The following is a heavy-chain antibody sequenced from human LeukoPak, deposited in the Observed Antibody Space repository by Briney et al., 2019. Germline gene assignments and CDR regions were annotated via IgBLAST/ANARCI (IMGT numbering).Heavy chain of an antibody. CDR2: INHSGST. Sequence: PETLSLTCAVYGGSFSGYYWSWIRQPPGKGLEWIGEINHSGSTNYNPSLKSRVTISVDTSKNQFSLKLSSVTAADTAVYYCARQTSYYYDSSGYPYYFDYWGQGTLVTVSS. V-gene: IGHV4-34*01. J-gene: IGHJ4*02. D-gene: IGHD3-22*01. CDR3: ARQTSYYYDSSGYPYYFDY. CDR1: GGSFSGYY.